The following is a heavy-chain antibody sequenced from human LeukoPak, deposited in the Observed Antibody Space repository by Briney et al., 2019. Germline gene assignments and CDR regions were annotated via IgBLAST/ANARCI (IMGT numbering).Heavy chain of an antibody. V-gene: IGHV4-59*11. CDR1: GGSISSHY. CDR3: ARGSYYYMDV. Sequence: PSETLSLTCTVSGGSISSHYWSWIRQPPGRGLEWIGYIYYSGSTNYNPSLKSRVTISVGTSKNQFSLRLSSVTTADTAVYFCARGSYYYMDVWGKGTTVTVSS. CDR2: IYYSGST. J-gene: IGHJ6*03.